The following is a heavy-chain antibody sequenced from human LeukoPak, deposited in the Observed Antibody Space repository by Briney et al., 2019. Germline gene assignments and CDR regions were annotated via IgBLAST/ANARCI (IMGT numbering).Heavy chain of an antibody. CDR3: ARGRRRIAAAALDY. CDR1: GFTFSDYY. J-gene: IGHJ4*02. CDR2: ISSSGSTI. V-gene: IGHV3-11*01. Sequence: PGGSLRLSCAASGFTFSDYYMSWIRQAPGKGLEWVSYISSSGSTIYYADSVKGRFTISRDNAKNSLYLQMNSLRAGDTAVYYCARGRRRIAAAALDYWGQGTLVTVSS. D-gene: IGHD6-13*01.